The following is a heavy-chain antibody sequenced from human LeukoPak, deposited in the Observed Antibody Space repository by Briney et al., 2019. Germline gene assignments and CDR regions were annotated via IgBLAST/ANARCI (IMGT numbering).Heavy chain of an antibody. J-gene: IGHJ4*02. CDR3: ARGFKDYYDSSGYLPFDY. CDR2: INHSGST. CDR1: GGSFSGYY. Sequence: PSETLSLTCAVYGGSFSGYYWSWIRQPPGKGLEWIGEINHSGSTNYNPSLKSRVTISVDTSKNQFSLKLSSVTAADTAVYYCARGFKDYYDSSGYLPFDYWGQGTLVTVSS. V-gene: IGHV4-34*01. D-gene: IGHD3-22*01.